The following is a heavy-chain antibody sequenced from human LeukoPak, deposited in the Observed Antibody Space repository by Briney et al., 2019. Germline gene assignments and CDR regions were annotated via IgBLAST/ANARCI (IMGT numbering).Heavy chain of an antibody. CDR3: AKAVVVVPAATPFDY. CDR2: ISGSGGAT. J-gene: IGHJ4*02. CDR1: GFTVSSFE. V-gene: IGHV3-23*01. Sequence: GGSLRLSCEASGFTVSSFEINWVRQAPGKGLEWVSTISGSGGATYYADSVKGRFTISRDNSKITLYLQMNGLRAEDTALFYCAKAVVVVPAATPFDYWGLGTLVTVSS. D-gene: IGHD2-2*01.